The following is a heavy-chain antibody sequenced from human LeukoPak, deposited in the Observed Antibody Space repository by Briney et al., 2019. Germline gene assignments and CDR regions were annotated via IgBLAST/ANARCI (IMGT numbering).Heavy chain of an antibody. CDR1: GFTLSSNY. CDR2: IYSGGSA. Sequence: GGSLRLSCAASGFTLSSNYMSWVGQAPGKGLEGVSVIYSGGSAYYADSVKGRFTISRDNSKNTLYLQMNSLRAEDTAVYYCARDVTMVRGVIVYWGQGTLVTVSS. CDR3: ARDVTMVRGVIVY. V-gene: IGHV3-53*01. J-gene: IGHJ4*02. D-gene: IGHD3-10*01.